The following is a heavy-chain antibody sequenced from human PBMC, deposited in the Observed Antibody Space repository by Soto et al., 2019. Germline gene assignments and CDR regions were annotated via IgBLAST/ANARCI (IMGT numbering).Heavy chain of an antibody. CDR1: GGTVSSYA. CDR2: IIPIFGTA. J-gene: IGHJ6*02. D-gene: IGHD1-20*01. V-gene: IGHV1-69*12. Sequence: QVQRVQSGAEVKKPGSSVKVSCKASGGTVSSYAISWVRQAPGQGLEWMGGIIPIFGTANYAQKFQGRVTITAGESTSTPYMERRSLRSEDSAVYYCASPPDNSSCDGMDVWSHGTTFTVSS. CDR3: ASPPDNSSCDGMDV.